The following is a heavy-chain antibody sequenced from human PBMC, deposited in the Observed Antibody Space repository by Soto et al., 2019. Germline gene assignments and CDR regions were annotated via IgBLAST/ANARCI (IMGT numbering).Heavy chain of an antibody. D-gene: IGHD3-3*01. CDR1: GYTFTSYD. J-gene: IGHJ6*03. Sequence: QVQLVQSGAEVKKPGASVKVSCKASGYTFTSYDINWVRQATGQGLEWMGWMNPNSGNTGYAQKFQGRVTMTRNTSISTAYMELSSLRSEDTAVYYCARRTYDFWSGYYTRYYYDMDVWGKGTTVTVSS. V-gene: IGHV1-8*01. CDR2: MNPNSGNT. CDR3: ARRTYDFWSGYYTRYYYDMDV.